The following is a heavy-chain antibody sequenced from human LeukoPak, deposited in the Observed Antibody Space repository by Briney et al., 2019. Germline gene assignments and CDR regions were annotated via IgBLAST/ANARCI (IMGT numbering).Heavy chain of an antibody. CDR1: GGSISSYY. CDR2: INHSGST. V-gene: IGHV4-34*01. Sequence: SETLSLTCTVSGGSISSYYWSWIRQPPGKGLEWIGEINHSGSTNYNPSLKSRVTISVDTSKNQFSLKLSSVTAADTAVYYCASLYGSGSYKWFDPWGQGTLVTVSS. J-gene: IGHJ5*02. D-gene: IGHD3-10*01. CDR3: ASLYGSGSYKWFDP.